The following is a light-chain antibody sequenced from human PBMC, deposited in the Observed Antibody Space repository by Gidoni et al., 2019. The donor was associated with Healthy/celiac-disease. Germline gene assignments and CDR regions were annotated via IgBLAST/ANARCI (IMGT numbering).Light chain of an antibody. Sequence: ELVLTQSPATLSLSPGDRATLSCRASQSVSSYLAWYQQKPGQAPRLLIYDASNRATGIPARFSGSGSGTDFTLTISSLEPEDFAVYYCQQRSNWPTFGQGTKLEIK. J-gene: IGKJ2*01. CDR3: QQRSNWPT. CDR2: DAS. CDR1: QSVSSY. V-gene: IGKV3-11*01.